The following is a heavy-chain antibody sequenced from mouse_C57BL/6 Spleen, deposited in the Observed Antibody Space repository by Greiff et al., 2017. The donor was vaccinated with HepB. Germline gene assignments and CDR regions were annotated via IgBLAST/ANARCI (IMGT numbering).Heavy chain of an antibody. Sequence: EVKLQESGPELVKPGASVKMSCKASGYTFTDYNMHWVKQSHGKSLEWIGYINPNNGGTSYNQKFKGKATLTVNKSSSTAYMELRSLTSEDSAVYYCARSYYGSSFWFAYWGQGTLVTVSA. J-gene: IGHJ3*01. V-gene: IGHV1-22*01. CDR3: ARSYYGSSFWFAY. CDR1: GYTFTDYN. D-gene: IGHD1-1*01. CDR2: INPNNGGT.